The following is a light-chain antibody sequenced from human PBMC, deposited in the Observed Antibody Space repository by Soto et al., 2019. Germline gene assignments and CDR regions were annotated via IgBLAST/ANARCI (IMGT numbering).Light chain of an antibody. CDR2: DAS. V-gene: IGKV3-20*01. CDR1: QTVRNNY. CDR3: QQFSSSGT. J-gene: IGKJ1*01. Sequence: EFVLTQSPGTLSLSPGERATLSCRASQTVRNNYLAWYQQKPGQAPRLLIYDASSRATGIPDRFSGGGSGTDFTLTISRLEPEDFAVYYCQQFSSSGTFGQGTKVDIK.